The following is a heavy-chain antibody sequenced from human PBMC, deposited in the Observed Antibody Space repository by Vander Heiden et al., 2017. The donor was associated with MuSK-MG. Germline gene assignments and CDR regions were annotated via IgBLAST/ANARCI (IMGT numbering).Heavy chain of an antibody. CDR1: GGSISSSSYY. CDR2: IYYSGST. V-gene: IGHV4-39*07. CDR3: ARPTAYYYGSGSYGPFDY. Sequence: QLQLQESGPGLVKPSETLSLTCTVSGGSISSSSYYWGWIRQPPGKGLEWIGSIYYSGSTYYNPSLKSRVTISVDTSKNQFSLKLSSVTAADTAVYYCARPTAYYYGSGSYGPFDYRAREPWSPSP. J-gene: IGHJ4*02. D-gene: IGHD3-10*01.